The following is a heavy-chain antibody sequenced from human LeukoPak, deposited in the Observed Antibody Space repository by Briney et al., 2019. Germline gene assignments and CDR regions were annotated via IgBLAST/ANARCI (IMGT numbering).Heavy chain of an antibody. CDR2: ISSTSSHM. CDR3: ARNGIVASDWFNP. D-gene: IGHD1-26*01. V-gene: IGHV3-21*01. CDR1: GFTFSSFS. Sequence: PGGSLRLSCAASGFTFSSFSMNWLRQVPGKGLEWVSSISSTSSHMFYGDAVKGRFTISRDNAKNSLYLQMNSLRAEDTAVYYCARNGIVASDWFNPWGQGILVTVSS. J-gene: IGHJ5*02.